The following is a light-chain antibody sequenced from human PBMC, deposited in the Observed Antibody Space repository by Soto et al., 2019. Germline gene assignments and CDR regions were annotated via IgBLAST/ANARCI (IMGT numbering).Light chain of an antibody. CDR1: QSISSTY. Sequence: EIVLTQSPGTLSLSPGERATLSCRASQSISSTYLAWYRQKPGQPPRLLIYAASSRATGIPDRFSGSGSGTDFPLTISRLEPEDFAVDYCQQYFASSWTFGQGTRVEIK. CDR2: AAS. J-gene: IGKJ1*01. V-gene: IGKV3-20*01. CDR3: QQYFASSWT.